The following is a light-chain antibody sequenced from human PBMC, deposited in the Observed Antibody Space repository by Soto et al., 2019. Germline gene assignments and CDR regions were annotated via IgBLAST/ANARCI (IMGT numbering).Light chain of an antibody. CDR3: SSYVGSSIPSYV. CDR2: EVI. CDR1: SSDVGGYNY. J-gene: IGLJ1*01. Sequence: QSALTQPPSASGSPGQSVTISCTGTSSDVGGYNYVSWFQQHPGKAPKLIIYEVIRRPSGVPDRFSGSKSGNTASLTVSGLQADDEADYYCSSYVGSSIPSYVFGTGTKLTVL. V-gene: IGLV2-8*01.